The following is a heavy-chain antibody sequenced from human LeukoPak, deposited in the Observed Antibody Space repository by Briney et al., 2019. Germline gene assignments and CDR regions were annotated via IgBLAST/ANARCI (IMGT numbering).Heavy chain of an antibody. CDR3: ARDLPSSGWYRFYAFDI. CDR1: GGSISSSNW. D-gene: IGHD6-19*01. J-gene: IGHJ3*02. CDR2: IYHSGST. Sequence: SETLSLTCAVSGGSISSSNWWSWVRQPPGKGLEWIGEIYHSGSTNYNPSLKSRVTISVDKSKNQFSLKLSSVTAADTAVYYCARDLPSSGWYRFYAFDIWGQGTMVTVSS. V-gene: IGHV4-4*02.